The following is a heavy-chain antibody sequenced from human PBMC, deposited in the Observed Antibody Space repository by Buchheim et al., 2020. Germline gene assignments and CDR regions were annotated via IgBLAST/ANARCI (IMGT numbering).Heavy chain of an antibody. J-gene: IGHJ4*02. V-gene: IGHV3-23*01. CDR2: ICGSGGST. CDR3: AKVDAVAATMSYFDY. CDR1: GFTFSSYA. D-gene: IGHD6-19*01. Sequence: EVQLLESGGGLVQPGGSLRLSCAASGFTFSSYAMSWVRQAPGKGLEWVSAICGSGGSTYYADSAKGRFPIPRDNSRTTLSLQMNSLRAEDTAVYYCAKVDAVAATMSYFDYWGQGTL.